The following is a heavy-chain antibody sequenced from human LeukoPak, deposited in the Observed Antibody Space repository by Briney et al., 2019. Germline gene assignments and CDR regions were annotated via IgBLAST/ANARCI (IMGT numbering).Heavy chain of an antibody. D-gene: IGHD2-2*01. CDR1: GYTFTGYY. Sequence: ASVKVSCKASGYTFTGYYMHWVRQAPGQGLAWMGWINPNSGGTNYAQKFQGRVTMTRDTSISTAYMELSRLRSDDTAVYYCARDLGPTLVVVPAAMAGYYFDYWGQGTLVTVSS. V-gene: IGHV1-2*02. CDR3: ARDLGPTLVVVPAAMAGYYFDY. CDR2: INPNSGGT. J-gene: IGHJ4*02.